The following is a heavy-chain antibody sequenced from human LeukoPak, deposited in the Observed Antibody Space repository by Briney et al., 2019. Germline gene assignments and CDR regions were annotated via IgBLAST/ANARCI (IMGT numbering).Heavy chain of an antibody. D-gene: IGHD6-13*01. Sequence: ASVKVSCMASGGTFSSYAISWVRQAPGQGLEWMGRIIPIFGTANYAQKFQGRVTITTDESTSTAYMELSSLRSEDTAVYYCARVAGIAAAFDYWGQGTLVTVSS. V-gene: IGHV1-69*05. CDR2: IIPIFGTA. CDR1: GGTFSSYA. J-gene: IGHJ4*02. CDR3: ARVAGIAAAFDY.